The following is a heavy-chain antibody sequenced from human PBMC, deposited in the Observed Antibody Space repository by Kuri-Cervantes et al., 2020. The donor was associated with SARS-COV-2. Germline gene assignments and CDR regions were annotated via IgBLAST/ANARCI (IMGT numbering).Heavy chain of an antibody. V-gene: IGHV3-21*01. CDR3: ADPIYDFWSGYWDYYYGMDV. CDR1: GFTFSRYN. D-gene: IGHD3-3*01. J-gene: IGHJ6*02. CDR2: ISSSSTYI. Sequence: GGSLKISCAASGFTFSRYNMNWVRQAPGRGLEWVSSISSSSTYIYYADSVRGRFTISRDNAKNSLYPQMNSLRAEDTAVYYCADPIYDFWSGYWDYYYGMDVWGQGTTVTVSS.